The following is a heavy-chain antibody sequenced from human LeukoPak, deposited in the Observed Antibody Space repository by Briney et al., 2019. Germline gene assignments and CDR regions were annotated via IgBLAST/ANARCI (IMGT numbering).Heavy chain of an antibody. CDR3: ARVYLVDYYYYYYMDV. J-gene: IGHJ6*03. D-gene: IGHD3-16*01. Sequence: GASVKVSCKASGYTFTSYGISWVRQAPGQGLEWMGWISAYNGNTNYAQKLQGRVTMTTDTSTSTAYMELRSLRSDDTAVYYCARVYLVDYYYYYYMDVWGKGTTVTISS. CDR2: ISAYNGNT. CDR1: GYTFTSYG. V-gene: IGHV1-18*01.